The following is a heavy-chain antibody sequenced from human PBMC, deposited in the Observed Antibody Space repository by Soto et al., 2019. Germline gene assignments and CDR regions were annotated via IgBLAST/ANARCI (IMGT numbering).Heavy chain of an antibody. J-gene: IGHJ5*02. CDR1: GDSIGKTNW. CDR3: VHAPPWLDVAIAGYNWFDP. D-gene: IGHD6-19*01. CDR2: VYHSGNT. V-gene: IGHV4-4*02. Sequence: LSLTCAVAGDSIGKTNWWTWVRQPPRKGLEWIGEVYHSGNTNYNPSLKSRVTISVDESKNQYSLRLYSVTAADTATYYCVHAPPWLDVAIAGYNWFDPWGQGTLVTVSS.